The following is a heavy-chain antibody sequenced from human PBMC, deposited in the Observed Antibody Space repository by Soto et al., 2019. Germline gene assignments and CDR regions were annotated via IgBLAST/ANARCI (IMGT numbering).Heavy chain of an antibody. J-gene: IGHJ4*02. CDR1: GDSVNIGSYY. Sequence: SETLSLTCTVSGDSVNIGSYYWSWIGQPPGMGLEWIGYIFYSGTTNYNPSLKSRVTISLHTSKNQFSLKLTSVTAADTAVYYCSRVSMPYYYHTSGKYYYDYWGQGTMVTVSS. CDR2: IFYSGTT. D-gene: IGHD3-22*01. CDR3: SRVSMPYYYHTSGKYYYDY. V-gene: IGHV4-61*01.